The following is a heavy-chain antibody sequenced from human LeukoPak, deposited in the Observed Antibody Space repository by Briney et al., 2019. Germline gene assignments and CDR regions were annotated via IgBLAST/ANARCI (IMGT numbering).Heavy chain of an antibody. CDR2: IYTSGST. CDR3: ASGRSSYPGQGKYYMDV. V-gene: IGHV4-4*07. CDR1: GGSISSYY. J-gene: IGHJ6*03. D-gene: IGHD5-12*01. Sequence: SETLSLTCTVSGGSISSYYWSWIRQPAGKGLEWIGRIYTSGSTNYNPSLKSRVTISVDTSKNQFSLKLSSVTAADTAVYYCASGRSSYPGQGKYYMDVWGKGTTVTVSS.